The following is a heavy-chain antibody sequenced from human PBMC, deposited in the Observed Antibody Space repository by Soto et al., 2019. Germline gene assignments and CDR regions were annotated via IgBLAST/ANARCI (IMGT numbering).Heavy chain of an antibody. V-gene: IGHV4-39*01. D-gene: IGHD3-22*01. CDR3: AGGDYYHSSGYYFYYYTMDV. Sequence: TSETLSLTCTVSGGSISGSSYYWGWIRQPPGKGLEWIGNVYYGGSTYYNPSLKSRVTISVETSKSQFSLKLSSVTAADTAVYYCAGGDYYHSSGYYFYYYTMDVWGQGTTVTVSS. CDR2: VYYGGST. J-gene: IGHJ6*02. CDR1: GGSISGSSYY.